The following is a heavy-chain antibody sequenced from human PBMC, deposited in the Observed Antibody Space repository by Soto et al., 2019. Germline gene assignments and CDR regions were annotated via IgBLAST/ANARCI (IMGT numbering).Heavy chain of an antibody. CDR1: GGSISVYY. D-gene: IGHD1-26*01. V-gene: IGHV4-59*01. CDR2: IYASGSP. Sequence: SETLSLTCTISGGSISVYYWSWIRQTPGQGLEWIGYIYASGSPYYNPSLRSRVTISAGTSKNQISLKLTSPTAADTAVYYCARGVGSSPPQYWGRGALVTVSS. CDR3: ARGVGSSPPQY. J-gene: IGHJ4*02.